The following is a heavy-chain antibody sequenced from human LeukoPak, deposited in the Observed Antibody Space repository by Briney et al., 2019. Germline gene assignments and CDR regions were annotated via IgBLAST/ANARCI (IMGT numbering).Heavy chain of an antibody. CDR3: ARDLLFPGYCSGGSCYDDY. D-gene: IGHD2-15*01. Sequence: GSLRLSCAASGFTFSSYWMSWVRQAPGKGLEWVANIKQDGNEKYYVDSVKGRFTISRDNAKNSLYLQMNSLRAEDTAVYYCARDLLFPGYCSGGSCYDDYWGQGTLVTVSS. V-gene: IGHV3-7*01. J-gene: IGHJ4*02. CDR2: IKQDGNEK. CDR1: GFTFSSYW.